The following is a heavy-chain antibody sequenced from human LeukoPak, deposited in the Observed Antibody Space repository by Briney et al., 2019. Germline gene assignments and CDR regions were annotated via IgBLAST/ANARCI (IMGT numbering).Heavy chain of an antibody. CDR2: IKQDGSEK. J-gene: IGHJ4*02. Sequence: GGSLRLSCAASGFTFSSYWMSWVRQAPGKGLEWVANIKQDGSEKYYVDSAKGRFTISRDNAKNSLYLQMNSLRAEDTAVYYCARERKGKLLWFGDRTPIFDYWGQGTLVTVSS. D-gene: IGHD3-10*01. CDR1: GFTFSSYW. CDR3: ARERKGKLLWFGDRTPIFDY. V-gene: IGHV3-7*01.